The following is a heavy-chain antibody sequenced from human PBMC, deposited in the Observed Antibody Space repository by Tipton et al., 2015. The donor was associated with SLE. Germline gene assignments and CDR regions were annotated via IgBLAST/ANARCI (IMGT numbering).Heavy chain of an antibody. J-gene: IGHJ2*01. CDR2: IYYSGST. V-gene: IGHV4-59*11. D-gene: IGHD3-16*01. CDR1: VGSISRHY. CDR3: ARAQGDFDL. Sequence: TLSLTCTVSVGSISRHYWRWLRQPPGKGLEWIGYIYYSGSTNYNPSLKSRVTISVDTSKNQFSLKLSSVTAADTAVYYCARAQGDFDLWGRGTLVTVSS.